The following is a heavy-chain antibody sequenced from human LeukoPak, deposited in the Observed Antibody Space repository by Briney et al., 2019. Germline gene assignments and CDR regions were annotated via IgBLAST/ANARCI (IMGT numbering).Heavy chain of an antibody. D-gene: IGHD6-19*01. V-gene: IGHV3-7*01. CDR2: IKQDGSEK. J-gene: IGHJ6*03. CDR1: GFTFSSYA. Sequence: PGGSLRLSCAASGFTFSSYAMSWVRQAPGKGLEWVANIKQDGSEKYYVDSVKGRFTISRDNAKNSLYLQMNSLRAEDTAVYYCAREENSSGWLATFYYYYYMDVWGKGTTVTVSS. CDR3: AREENSSGWLATFYYYYYMDV.